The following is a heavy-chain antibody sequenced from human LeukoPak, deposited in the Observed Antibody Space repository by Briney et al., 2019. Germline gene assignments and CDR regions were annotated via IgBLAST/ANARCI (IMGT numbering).Heavy chain of an antibody. J-gene: IGHJ6*02. CDR3: ASTPSEGRPYYYYGMDV. Sequence: PGGSLRLSCAASDFTFASYAMSWVRQAPGQGLEWVSVIYSGGSTYYADSVKGRFTISRDNSKNTLYLQMNSLRAEDTAVYYCASTPSEGRPYYYYGMDVWGQGTTVTVSS. D-gene: IGHD6-6*01. CDR1: DFTFASYA. V-gene: IGHV3-53*01. CDR2: IYSGGST.